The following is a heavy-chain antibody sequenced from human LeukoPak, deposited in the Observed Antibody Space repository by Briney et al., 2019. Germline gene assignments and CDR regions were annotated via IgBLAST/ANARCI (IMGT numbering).Heavy chain of an antibody. CDR3: ATPGRIQLWGTHYSSGWPYTY. CDR2: IRYDGSNK. D-gene: IGHD6-19*01. J-gene: IGHJ4*02. Sequence: PGGSLRLSCAASGFTFSSYGMHWVRQAPGKGLEWVAFIRYDGSNKYYADSVKGRFTISRDNSKNTLYLQMSSLKSEDTAVYYCATPGRIQLWGTHYSSGWPYTYWGQGTLVTVSS. CDR1: GFTFSSYG. V-gene: IGHV3-30*02.